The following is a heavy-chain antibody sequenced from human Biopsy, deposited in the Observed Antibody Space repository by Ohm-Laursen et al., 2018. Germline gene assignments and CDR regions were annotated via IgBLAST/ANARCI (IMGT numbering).Heavy chain of an antibody. CDR2: ISHTGYT. V-gene: IGHV4-59*11. J-gene: IGHJ1*01. D-gene: IGHD4-23*01. CDR1: GGSFTGHY. Sequence: SETLSLTCTVSGGSFTGHYWTWIRQPPGKGLGWIGHISHTGYTSYKSSLKSRVTISLDTSRKHFSLRLTSLAAADTAVYYCARGSNEYGGLYFPHWGQGTLDTVSS. CDR3: ARGSNEYGGLYFPH.